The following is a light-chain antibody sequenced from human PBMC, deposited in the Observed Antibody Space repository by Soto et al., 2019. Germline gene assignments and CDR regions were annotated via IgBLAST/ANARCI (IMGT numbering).Light chain of an antibody. CDR1: SGYSNYK. V-gene: IGLV9-49*01. CDR2: VGTGGIVG. CDR3: GADHGSGSHFVYV. J-gene: IGLJ2*01. Sequence: QSVLTLPPSASASLGASVTLTCTLSSGYSNYKVDWYQQRPGKGPRFVMRVGTGGIVGSKGDGIPDRFSVLGSGLNRYLTIKNIQEEHESDYHCGADHGSGSHFVYVFGGGTKLTVL.